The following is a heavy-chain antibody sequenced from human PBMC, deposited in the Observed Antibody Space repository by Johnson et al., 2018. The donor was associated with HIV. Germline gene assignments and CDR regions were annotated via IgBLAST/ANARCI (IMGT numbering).Heavy chain of an antibody. J-gene: IGHJ3*02. CDR2: ISYDGSNK. D-gene: IGHD3-22*01. Sequence: QVQLVESGGGVVQPGRSLRLSCAASGFTFSSYAMHWVRQAPGKGLEWVAVISYDGSNKYYADSVKGRFTISRDNSKNTLYLQMSGLSAEDTAVYYCARGSTMRVSAFDIWGQGTMVTVSS. CDR1: GFTFSSYA. V-gene: IGHV3-30*04. CDR3: ARGSTMRVSAFDI.